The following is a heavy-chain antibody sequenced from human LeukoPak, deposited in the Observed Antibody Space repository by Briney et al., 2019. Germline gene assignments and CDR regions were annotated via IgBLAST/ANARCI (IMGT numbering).Heavy chain of an antibody. CDR1: GGSITSSSYY. CDR3: AGRVGYSGYDLAYNAFDI. V-gene: IGHV4-39*01. J-gene: IGHJ3*02. D-gene: IGHD5-12*01. CDR2: IYDSGST. Sequence: PSETLSLTCTVSGGSITSSSYYWDWIRQPPGQGLEWIGSIYDSGSTYYNPSLKSRVTISVDTSKNQFSLKLSSVTAADTAVYYCAGRVGYSGYDLAYNAFDIWGQGTMVTVSS.